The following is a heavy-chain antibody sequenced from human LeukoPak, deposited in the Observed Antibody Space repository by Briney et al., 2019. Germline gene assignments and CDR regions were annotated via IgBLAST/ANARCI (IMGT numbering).Heavy chain of an antibody. V-gene: IGHV5-51*01. J-gene: IGHJ6*03. CDR3: ARHVGDGYNFLSYCYYMDV. D-gene: IGHD5-24*01. CDR2: IYPGDSDT. Sequence: GESLKISCKGSGYSFTSYWIGWVRQMPGKGLEWMGIIYPGDSDTRYSPSFQGQVTISADKSITTAYLQWSSLKASDTAMYYCARHVGDGYNFLSYCYYMDVWGKGTTVTVSS. CDR1: GYSFTSYW.